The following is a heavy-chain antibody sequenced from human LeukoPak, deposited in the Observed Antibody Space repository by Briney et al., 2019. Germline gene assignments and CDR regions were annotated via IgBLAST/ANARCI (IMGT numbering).Heavy chain of an antibody. CDR1: GYTFTGYY. Sequence: GASVKVSCKASGYTFTGYYMHWVRQAPGQGLEWMGWIIPNSGGTNYAQKFQGRVTMTRDTSISTAYMELSRLRSDDTAVYYCARGGIVVVVAATLAFDIWGQGTMVTVSS. V-gene: IGHV1-2*02. CDR2: IIPNSGGT. CDR3: ARGGIVVVVAATLAFDI. J-gene: IGHJ3*02. D-gene: IGHD2-15*01.